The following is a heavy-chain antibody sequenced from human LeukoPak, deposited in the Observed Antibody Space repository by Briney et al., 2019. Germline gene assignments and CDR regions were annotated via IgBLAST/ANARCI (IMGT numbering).Heavy chain of an antibody. CDR1: GFTFSSYS. V-gene: IGHV3-48*02. J-gene: IGHJ4*02. CDR2: ISGSSNTI. CDR3: ASRYGLI. D-gene: IGHD3-10*01. Sequence: GGSLRLSCAASGFTFSSYSLNWVRQAPGKGLEWLSYISGSSNTIHYADSVRGRFTISRDNAKNSLYLQMNSLRDEDTAVYYCASRYGLIWGQGTLVTVSS.